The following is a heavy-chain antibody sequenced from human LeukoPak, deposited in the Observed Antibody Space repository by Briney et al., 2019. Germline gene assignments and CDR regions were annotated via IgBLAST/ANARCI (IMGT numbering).Heavy chain of an antibody. CDR2: INDNGAS. J-gene: IGHJ4*02. CDR3: ARAPSGCGGTCPSDH. CDR1: GGSISGYF. V-gene: IGHV4-4*07. D-gene: IGHD2-15*01. Sequence: SDTLYLTCTVSGGSISGYFWSWIRQPAGQGLEWIGRINDNGASNHNPCLKSRVTMALDTSGNQVSLKLTSVPAADTAVYYCARAPSGCGGTCPSDHWGPGTLVTVSS.